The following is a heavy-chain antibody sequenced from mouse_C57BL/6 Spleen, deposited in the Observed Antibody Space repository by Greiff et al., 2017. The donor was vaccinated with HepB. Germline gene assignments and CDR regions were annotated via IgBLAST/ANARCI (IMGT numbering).Heavy chain of an antibody. CDR1: GYTFTSYW. CDR2: IYPGSGST. Sequence: VQLQQPGAELVKPGASVKMSCKASGYTFTSYWITWVKQRPGQGLEWIGDIYPGSGSTNYNEKFKSKATLTVDTSSSTAYMQLSSLTSEDSAVYYCASITTVVARNYYAMDYWGQGTSVTVSS. J-gene: IGHJ4*01. CDR3: ASITTVVARNYYAMDY. D-gene: IGHD1-1*01. V-gene: IGHV1-55*01.